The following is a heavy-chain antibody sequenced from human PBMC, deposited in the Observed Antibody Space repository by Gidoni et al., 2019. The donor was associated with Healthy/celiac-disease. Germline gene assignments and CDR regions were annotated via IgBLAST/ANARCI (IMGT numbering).Heavy chain of an antibody. V-gene: IGHV3-23*01. CDR2: ISGSGGST. CDR1: GFTFSSYA. D-gene: IGHD4-17*01. Sequence: EVQLLESGGGLVQPGGSLRLSCSASGFTFSSYAMSWVRQAPGKGLEWVSAISGSGGSTYYADSVKVRFTISRDNSKNTLYLQMNSLRAEDTAVYYCAKGYGTNPRGPTDYWGQGTLVTVSS. J-gene: IGHJ4*02. CDR3: AKGYGTNPRGPTDY.